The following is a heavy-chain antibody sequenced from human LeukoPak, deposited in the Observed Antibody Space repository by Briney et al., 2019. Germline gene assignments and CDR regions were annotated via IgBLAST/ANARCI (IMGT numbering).Heavy chain of an antibody. D-gene: IGHD2-15*01. Sequence: GGSLRLSCAASGFTFSSCSMNWVRQAPGKGLEWVAVIWYDGSDKYYADSVKGRFTISRDNSKNTLHLQMNSLRVEDTAVYYCAKDRLQGYYYGMDVWGQGTTVTVSS. V-gene: IGHV3-30*02. J-gene: IGHJ6*02. CDR1: GFTFSSCS. CDR2: IWYDGSDK. CDR3: AKDRLQGYYYGMDV.